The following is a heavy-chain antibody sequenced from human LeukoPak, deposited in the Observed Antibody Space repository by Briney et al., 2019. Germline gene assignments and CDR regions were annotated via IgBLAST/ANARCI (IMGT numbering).Heavy chain of an antibody. D-gene: IGHD3-16*01. J-gene: IGHJ4*02. Sequence: SETLSLTCAVYGGSFSGYYWSWIRQPPGKGLEWIGEINHSGSTNYNPSLKSRVTISVDTSKNQFSLKLSSVTAADTAVYHCARGPGEEGIGYWGQGTLVTVSS. CDR3: ARGPGEEGIGY. V-gene: IGHV4-34*01. CDR2: INHSGST. CDR1: GGSFSGYY.